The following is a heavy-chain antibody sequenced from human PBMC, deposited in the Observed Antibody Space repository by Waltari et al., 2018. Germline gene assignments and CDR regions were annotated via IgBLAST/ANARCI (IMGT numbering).Heavy chain of an antibody. CDR1: GGSISRSSYY. Sequence: QLQLQESGPGLVKPSETLSLTCTVSGGSISRSSYYWGWIRQPPGKGLEWIGSIYYSGSTYYNPSLKSRVTISVDTSKNQFSLKLSSVTAADTAVYYCARREGIAAAGTGWFDPWGQGTLVTVSS. CDR3: ARREGIAAAGTGWFDP. V-gene: IGHV4-39*07. CDR2: IYYSGST. D-gene: IGHD6-13*01. J-gene: IGHJ5*02.